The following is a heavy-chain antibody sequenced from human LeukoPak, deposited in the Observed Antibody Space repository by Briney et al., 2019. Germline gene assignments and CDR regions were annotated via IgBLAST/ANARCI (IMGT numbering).Heavy chain of an antibody. D-gene: IGHD2-2*01. CDR1: GFTFSSYS. Sequence: PGGSLRLSCAASGFTFSSYSMTWVRQAPGKGLEWFSSISSSSSYIYYADSVKGRFTISRDNAKNSLYLQMNSLRAEDTAVYYCARTLVPAAMSNNWFDPWGQGTLVTVSS. CDR2: ISSSSSYI. J-gene: IGHJ5*02. CDR3: ARTLVPAAMSNNWFDP. V-gene: IGHV3-21*01.